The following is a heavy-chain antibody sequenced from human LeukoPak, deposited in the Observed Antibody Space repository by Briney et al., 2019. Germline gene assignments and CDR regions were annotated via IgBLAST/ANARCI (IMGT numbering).Heavy chain of an antibody. CDR3: AKVTSGWYFDY. CDR2: ISDSGDGT. D-gene: IGHD6-19*01. J-gene: IGHJ4*02. CDR1: GFTFRSYA. Sequence: HPGGSLRLSCAGSGFTFRSYAMSWVRQSPVKGLEWVSAISDSGDGTYYADSVKARFTISRDNSKNTVYLEMSSLRAEDTAVYYCAKVTSGWYFDYWGQGTLVTGSS. V-gene: IGHV3-23*01.